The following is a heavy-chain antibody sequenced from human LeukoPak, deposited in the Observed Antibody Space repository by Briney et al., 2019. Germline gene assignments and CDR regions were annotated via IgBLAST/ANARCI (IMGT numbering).Heavy chain of an antibody. D-gene: IGHD6-19*01. V-gene: IGHV4-39*07. CDR2: IYYRGST. CDR3: ARVGSGGAWFDF. J-gene: IGHJ4*02. CDR1: GGSISSSSYY. Sequence: SETLSLTCTVSGGSISSSSYYWGWVRQPPEKGLEWIGSIYYRGSTYYNPSLKSRVTMSVDTSKNQFSLKLNSVTAADTAVYYCARVGSGGAWFDFWGQGTLVSVSS.